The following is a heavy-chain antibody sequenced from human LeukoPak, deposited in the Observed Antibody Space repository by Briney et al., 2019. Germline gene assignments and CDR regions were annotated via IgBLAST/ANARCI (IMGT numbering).Heavy chain of an antibody. J-gene: IGHJ4*02. D-gene: IGHD4-17*01. CDR3: ARGPSHYGDYVLDY. V-gene: IGHV3-48*01. Sequence: SGGSLRLSCAASGFTFSSYSMNWVRQAPGKGLEWVSYISSSSSTIYYADSVKGRFTISRDNAKNSLYLQMNSLRAEDTAVYYCARGPSHYGDYVLDYWAREPWSPSPQ. CDR2: ISSSSSTI. CDR1: GFTFSSYS.